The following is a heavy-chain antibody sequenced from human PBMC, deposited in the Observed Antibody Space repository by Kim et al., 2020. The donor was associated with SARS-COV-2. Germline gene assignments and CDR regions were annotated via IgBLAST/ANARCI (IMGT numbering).Heavy chain of an antibody. D-gene: IGHD5-18*01. V-gene: IGHV3-64D*06. CDR3: VKRDGGYSYDH. J-gene: IGHJ4*02. Sequence: GGSLRLSCSASGFTFNSYAMHWVRQAPGKGLEYVSAISKNGVSTYYADAVKGRFTISRDNSKNTLYLQMSSLRAEDTAVYYCVKRDGGYSYDHWGQGTLVTVSS. CDR1: GFTFNSYA. CDR2: ISKNGVST.